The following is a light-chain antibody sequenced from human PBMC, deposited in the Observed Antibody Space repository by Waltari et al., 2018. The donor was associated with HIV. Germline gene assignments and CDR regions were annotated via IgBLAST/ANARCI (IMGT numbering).Light chain of an antibody. CDR3: QQYKGYPFT. J-gene: IGKJ1*01. CDR1: RDISNW. Sequence: DIQITKSPSPLSASVGDRFTITCRASRDISNWLAWYQQKPGKAPNLLIYKASTLESGVPSRFSGSGSGTEFTLTINSLQPDDFASYSCQQYKGYPFTFGQGTKVEIK. V-gene: IGKV1-5*03. CDR2: KAS.